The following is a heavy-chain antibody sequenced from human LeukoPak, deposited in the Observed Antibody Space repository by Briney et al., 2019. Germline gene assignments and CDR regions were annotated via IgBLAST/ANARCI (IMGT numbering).Heavy chain of an antibody. D-gene: IGHD2-21*02. CDR2: IYPDDSDT. V-gene: IGHV5-51*01. CDR3: ARLDWTGGNFYSS. J-gene: IGHJ5*02. Sequence: GESLKISCKGSEYSFITHWIAWVRQMHGKSLECMVIIYPDDSDTKYSPSFQGQVIISADKSIRTAYLQWSSLKASDTAVYYCARLDWTGGNFYSSWGQGTQVIVSS. CDR1: EYSFITHW.